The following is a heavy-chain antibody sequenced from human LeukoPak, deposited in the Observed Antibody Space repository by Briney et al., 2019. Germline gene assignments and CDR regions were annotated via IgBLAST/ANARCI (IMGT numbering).Heavy chain of an antibody. D-gene: IGHD1-26*01. J-gene: IGHJ4*02. V-gene: IGHV1-69*06. Sequence: SVKVSCKASGGTFSSYAISWVRQAPGQGLEWMGGIIPIFGTANYAQKFQGRVTITADKSTSTAYMELSSLRSEDTAVYYCARGKAWGLSFGHLGPGTPGTVSP. CDR2: IIPIFGTA. CDR3: ARGKAWGLSFGH. CDR1: GGTFSSYA.